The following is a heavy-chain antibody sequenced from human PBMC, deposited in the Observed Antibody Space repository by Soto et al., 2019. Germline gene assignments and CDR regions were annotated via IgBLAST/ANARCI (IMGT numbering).Heavy chain of an antibody. CDR2: IRGSGDTT. V-gene: IGHV3-23*01. Sequence: EVQLLESGGGLVQPGGSLRLSCAVSGFTFSSYAVSWVRQAPGKGLEWVSVIRGSGDTTVYADSVKGRFATSRDNAKNTVYLQMNSLRAEDTAVYYCAQDGVDTVTFEYWGQGTLVTVSS. J-gene: IGHJ4*02. CDR3: AQDGVDTVTFEY. CDR1: GFTFSSYA. D-gene: IGHD4-17*01.